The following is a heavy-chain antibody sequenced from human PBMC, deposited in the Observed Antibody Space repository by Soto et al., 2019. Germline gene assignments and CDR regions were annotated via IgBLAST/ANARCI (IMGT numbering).Heavy chain of an antibody. CDR1: GFTFSGYN. Sequence: GGSLRLSCAASGFTFSGYNMNWVRQAPGKGLEWVSFISGSSSTMYYADSVKGRFTISRDNADNSMYLQMNSLRAEDTAVYYCTYTGYSSGRDYWGQGTLVTVSS. CDR3: TYTGYSSGRDY. CDR2: ISGSSSTM. D-gene: IGHD6-19*01. V-gene: IGHV3-48*01. J-gene: IGHJ4*02.